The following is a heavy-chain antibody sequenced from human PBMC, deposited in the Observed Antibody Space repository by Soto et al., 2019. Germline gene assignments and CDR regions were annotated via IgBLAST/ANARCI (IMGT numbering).Heavy chain of an antibody. CDR1: GGSISSYY. CDR2: IYYSGST. CDR3: ARGRGDYYYYGFDV. D-gene: IGHD4-17*01. V-gene: IGHV4-59*01. Sequence: PSETLCLTCTVSGGSISSYYWSWIRQPPGKGLEWIGYIYYSGSTNYNPSLKSRVTISVDTSKNQFSLKLSSVTAADTAVYYCARGRGDYYYYGFDVWSQGTTVTVSS. J-gene: IGHJ6*02.